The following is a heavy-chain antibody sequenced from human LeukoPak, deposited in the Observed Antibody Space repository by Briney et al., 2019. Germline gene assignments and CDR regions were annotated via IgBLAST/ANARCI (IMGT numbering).Heavy chain of an antibody. Sequence: GGSLRLSCGASGFYFSSYSMNWVRQSPGKGLEGVSSINSGSTYMYYADSVKGRFTISRDNPKNSLHLQMDSLRAEDTAVYFCARVEATTGRNYHYYYMDVWGKGTTVTVSS. CDR1: GFYFSSYS. V-gene: IGHV3-21*01. D-gene: IGHD1-1*01. J-gene: IGHJ6*03. CDR3: ARVEATTGRNYHYYYMDV. CDR2: INSGSTYM.